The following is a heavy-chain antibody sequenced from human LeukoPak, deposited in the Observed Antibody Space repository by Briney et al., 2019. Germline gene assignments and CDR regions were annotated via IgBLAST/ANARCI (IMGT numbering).Heavy chain of an antibody. CDR3: ATLLGSGYYGHSYYFNY. J-gene: IGHJ4*02. CDR2: MNPNSGNT. V-gene: IGHV1-8*03. CDR1: GYTFTSYD. D-gene: IGHD3-22*01. Sequence: GASVKVSCKASGYTFTSYDINWVRQATGQGLEWMGWMNPNSGNTGYAQKFQGRVTITRNTSISTAYMELSSLRSEDTAVYYCATLLGSGYYGHSYYFNYCGQATLVTVSS.